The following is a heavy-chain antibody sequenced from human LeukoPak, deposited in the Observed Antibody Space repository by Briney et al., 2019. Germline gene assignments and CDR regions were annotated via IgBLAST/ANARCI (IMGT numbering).Heavy chain of an antibody. CDR2: INHSGST. CDR3: ARQGRAAAGDY. Sequence: SETLSLTCAVYGGSFSGYYWSWIRQPPGKGLEWIWEINHSGSTNYNPSLKSRVTISVDTSKNQFSLKLSSVTAADTAVYYCARQGRAAAGDYWGQGTLVTVSS. D-gene: IGHD6-13*01. J-gene: IGHJ4*02. CDR1: GGSFSGYY. V-gene: IGHV4-34*01.